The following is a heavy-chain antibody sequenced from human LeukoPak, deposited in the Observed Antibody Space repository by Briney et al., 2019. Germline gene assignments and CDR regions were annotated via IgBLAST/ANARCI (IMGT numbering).Heavy chain of an antibody. CDR3: GITLGGVIDPIDY. D-gene: IGHD3-16*02. J-gene: IGHJ4*02. V-gene: IGHV1-69*13. CDR1: GGTFSSYA. Sequence: ASVKVSCKASGGTFSSYAISWVRQAPGQGLEWMGGIIPIFGTANYAQKFQGRVTITADESTSTAYMELSSLRSEDTAVYYCGITLGGVIDPIDYWGQGTLVTVSS. CDR2: IIPIFGTA.